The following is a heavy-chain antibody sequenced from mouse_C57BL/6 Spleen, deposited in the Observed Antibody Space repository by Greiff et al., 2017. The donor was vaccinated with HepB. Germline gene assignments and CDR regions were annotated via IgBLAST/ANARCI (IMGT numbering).Heavy chain of an antibody. CDR3: ARDYGSSVYAMDY. CDR2: IHPNSGST. D-gene: IGHD1-1*01. V-gene: IGHV1-64*01. J-gene: IGHJ4*01. Sequence: QVQLQQPGAELVKPGASVKLSCKASGYTFTSYWMHWVKQRPGQGLEWIGMIHPNSGSTNYNEKFKSKATLTVDKSSSTAYMQLSSLTSEDSAVYYCARDYGSSVYAMDYWGQGTSVTVSS. CDR1: GYTFTSYW.